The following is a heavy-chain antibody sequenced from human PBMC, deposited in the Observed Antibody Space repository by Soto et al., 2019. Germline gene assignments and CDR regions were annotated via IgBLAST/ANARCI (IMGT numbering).Heavy chain of an antibody. CDR1: GFTFSGSA. V-gene: IGHV3-73*01. D-gene: IGHD2-15*01. CDR3: TSPAGYCSGGSCSDY. J-gene: IGHJ4*02. CDR2: IRSKANSYAT. Sequence: LRLSCAASGFTFSGSAMHWVRQASGKGLEWVGRIRSKANSYATAYAASVKGRFTISRDDSKNTAYLQMNSLKTEDTAVYYCTSPAGYCSGGSCSDYWGQGTLVTVSS.